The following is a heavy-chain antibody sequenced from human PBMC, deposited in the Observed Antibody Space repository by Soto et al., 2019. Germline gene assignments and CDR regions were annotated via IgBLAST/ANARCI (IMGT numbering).Heavy chain of an antibody. Sequence: SETLSLTCTVSGGSISSSSYYWGWIRQPPGKGLEWIGSIYYSGSTYYNPSLKSRVTISVDTSKNQFSLKLSSVTAADTAVYYCARHENIGYFDWLLFDYWGQGTLVTVSS. V-gene: IGHV4-39*01. J-gene: IGHJ4*02. D-gene: IGHD3-9*01. CDR1: GGSISSSSYY. CDR2: IYYSGST. CDR3: ARHENIGYFDWLLFDY.